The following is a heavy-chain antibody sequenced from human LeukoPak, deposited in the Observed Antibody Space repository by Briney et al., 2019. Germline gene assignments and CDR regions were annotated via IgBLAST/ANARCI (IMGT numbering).Heavy chain of an antibody. CDR3: ARDHYGSGSYYFSGSSYDAFDI. Sequence: SETLSLTCAVYGGSFSGYYWSWIRQPPGKGLEWIGEINHSGSTNYNPSLKSRVTISLDTSRNQFSLKLNSVTAADTAVYYCARDHYGSGSYYFSGSSYDAFDIWGQGTMVTVSS. CDR1: GGSFSGYY. J-gene: IGHJ3*02. CDR2: INHSGST. D-gene: IGHD3-10*01. V-gene: IGHV4-34*01.